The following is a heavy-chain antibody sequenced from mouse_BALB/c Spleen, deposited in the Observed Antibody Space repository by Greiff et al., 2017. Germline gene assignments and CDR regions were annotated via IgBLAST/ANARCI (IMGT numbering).Heavy chain of an antibody. CDR1: GYAFSSYW. CDR3: ATNYGNYPFDY. J-gene: IGHJ2*01. V-gene: IGHV1-80*01. Sequence: VQLVESGAELVRPGSSVKISCKASGYAFSSYWMNWVKQRPGQGLEWIGQIYPGDGDTNYNGKFKGKATLTADKSSSTAYMQLSSLTSEDSAVYFCATNYGNYPFDYWGQGTTLTVSS. CDR2: IYPGDGDT. D-gene: IGHD2-1*01.